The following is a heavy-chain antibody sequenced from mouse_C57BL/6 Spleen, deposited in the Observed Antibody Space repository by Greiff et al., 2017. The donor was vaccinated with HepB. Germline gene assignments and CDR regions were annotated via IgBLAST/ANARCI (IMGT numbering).Heavy chain of an antibody. J-gene: IGHJ3*01. V-gene: IGHV1-61*01. CDR2: IYPSDSET. D-gene: IGHD2-10*02. Sequence: QVQLQQPGAELVRPGSSVKLSCKASGYTFTSYWMDWVKQRPGQGLEWIGNIYPSDSETHYNQKFKDKATLTVDKSSSTAYMQLSSLTSEDSAVYYCARPYGNYDPLFAYWGQGTLVTVSA. CDR3: ARPYGNYDPLFAY. CDR1: GYTFTSYW.